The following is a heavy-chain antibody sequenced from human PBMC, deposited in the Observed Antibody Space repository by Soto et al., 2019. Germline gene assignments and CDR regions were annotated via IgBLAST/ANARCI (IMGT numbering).Heavy chain of an antibody. CDR3: SPMYSGSFISY. Sequence: QEHLVESGGGVVQPGTSLILSCAASGFVFSDYGMHWARQAPGKGLELVTTISNDGRAKYYSDSVQGRFTVSRDKSKSMLYLQMNSLTVEDTAVYYCSPMYSGSFISYWGQGTLVNVSS. V-gene: IGHV3-30*03. CDR2: ISNDGRAK. J-gene: IGHJ4*02. D-gene: IGHD1-26*01. CDR1: GFVFSDYG.